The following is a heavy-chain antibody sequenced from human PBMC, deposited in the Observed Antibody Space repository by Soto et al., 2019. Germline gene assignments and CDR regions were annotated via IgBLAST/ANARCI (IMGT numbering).Heavy chain of an antibody. CDR3: ARDSTYYYDSSGYHAFDI. CDR1: GFTFSSYG. J-gene: IGHJ3*02. V-gene: IGHV3-33*01. CDR2: IWYDGSNK. Sequence: QVQLVESGGGVVQPGRSLRLSCAASGFTFSSYGMHWVRQAPGKGPEWVAVIWYDGSNKYYADSVKGRFTISRDNSKNTLYLQMNSLRAEDTAVYYCARDSTYYYDSSGYHAFDIWGQGTMVTVSS. D-gene: IGHD3-22*01.